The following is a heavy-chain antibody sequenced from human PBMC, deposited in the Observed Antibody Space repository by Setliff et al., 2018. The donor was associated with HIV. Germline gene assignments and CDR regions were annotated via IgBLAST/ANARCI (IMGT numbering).Heavy chain of an antibody. CDR3: ARGRNYNSGMDV. V-gene: IGHV1-18*01. CDR1: GYSFTSYG. J-gene: IGHJ6*02. D-gene: IGHD3-10*01. CDR2: ISTYSRIT. Sequence: ASVKVSCKASGYSFTSYGIGWVRQAPGQGLEWIGWISTYSRITNYAPKFRDRVTMTTETSTNTADLEVRSLISDDTAVYYCARGRNYNSGMDVRGQGTTVTVSS.